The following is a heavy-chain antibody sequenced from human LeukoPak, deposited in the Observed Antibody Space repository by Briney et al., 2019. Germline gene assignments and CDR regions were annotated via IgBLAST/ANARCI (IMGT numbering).Heavy chain of an antibody. CDR2: ISGSGGST. Sequence: PGGSLRLSCAASGFTFSSYAMSWVRQAPGKGLEWVSAISGSGGSTYYADSVKGRFTISRDNSKNTLYLQINSLRAEDTAVYYCAKDQGRYYDYVWGSYRHENWFDPWGQGTLVTVSS. D-gene: IGHD3-16*02. CDR3: AKDQGRYYDYVWGSYRHENWFDP. CDR1: GFTFSSYA. J-gene: IGHJ5*02. V-gene: IGHV3-23*01.